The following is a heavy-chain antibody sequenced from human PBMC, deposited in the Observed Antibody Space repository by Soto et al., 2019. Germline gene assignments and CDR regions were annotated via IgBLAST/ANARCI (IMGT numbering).Heavy chain of an antibody. Sequence: QDQLVQSGAEVKKPGASVTVSCKASGYGFTNYGVTWVRQAPGQGLEWMGWISAFNGNTHYAQNLQGRVTMTTDASTSTAYMELRSLRSDDTAVYYCARDRGVAPPVAGNTHYYYYMDVWGKGTTVTVSS. V-gene: IGHV1-18*01. J-gene: IGHJ6*03. D-gene: IGHD6-19*01. CDR1: GYGFTNYG. CDR2: ISAFNGNT. CDR3: ARDRGVAPPVAGNTHYYYYMDV.